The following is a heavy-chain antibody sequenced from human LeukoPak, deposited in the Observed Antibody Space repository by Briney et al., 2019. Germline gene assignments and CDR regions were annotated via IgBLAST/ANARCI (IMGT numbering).Heavy chain of an antibody. CDR1: GGSFSGYY. J-gene: IGHJ4*02. CDR2: INHSGST. D-gene: IGHD3-3*01. V-gene: IGHV4-34*01. Sequence: SETLSLTCAVYGGSFSGYYWSWIRQPPGKGLEWIGEINHSGSTNYNPSLKSRVTISVDTSKNQFSLKLTSVTAADTAVYFCARGAEYYAIWRGYAGYSDYWGQGISVTVSS. CDR3: ARGAEYYAIWRGYAGYSDY.